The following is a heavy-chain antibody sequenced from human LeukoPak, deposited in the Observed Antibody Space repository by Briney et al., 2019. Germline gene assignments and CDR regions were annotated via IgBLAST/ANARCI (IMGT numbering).Heavy chain of an antibody. D-gene: IGHD1-26*01. CDR3: ARAPIGSHLDY. CDR2: IYTSGGT. Sequence: SETLPLTCTVSGDSVSSYYWSWIRQPAGKGLEWIGRIYTSGGTNYNPSLTSRVTISLDTSRNQFSLKVTSLTAADTAVYYCARAPIGSHLDYWGPGTLVTVSS. V-gene: IGHV4-4*07. CDR1: GDSVSSYY. J-gene: IGHJ4*02.